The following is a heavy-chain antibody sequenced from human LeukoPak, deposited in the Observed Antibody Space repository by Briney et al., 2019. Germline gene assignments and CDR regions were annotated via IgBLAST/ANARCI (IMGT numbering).Heavy chain of an antibody. D-gene: IGHD3-10*01. CDR2: IYYSGST. V-gene: IGHV4-39*07. CDR3: AREAPMDGSGSYQDY. Sequence: SETLSLTCTVSGGSISSSSYYWGWIRQPPGKGLEWIESIYYSGSTYYNPSLKSRVTISVDTSKNQFSLKLSSVTAADTAVYYCAREAPMDGSGSYQDYWGQGTLVTVSS. CDR1: GGSISSSSYY. J-gene: IGHJ4*02.